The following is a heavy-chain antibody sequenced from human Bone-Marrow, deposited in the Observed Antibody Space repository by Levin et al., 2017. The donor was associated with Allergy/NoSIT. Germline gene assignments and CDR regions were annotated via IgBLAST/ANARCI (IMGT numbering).Heavy chain of an antibody. CDR3: AKDISSSWSTGDLDY. CDR2: IRGSGVGT. V-gene: IGHV3-23*01. CDR1: GFTFSSYA. D-gene: IGHD6-6*01. J-gene: IGHJ4*02. Sequence: GGSLRLSCAASGFTFSSYAMSWVRQAPGKGLEWFSGIRGSGVGTYYADSVKGRFTISRDNFKNTLYMQMKRLRAEDTAVYYCAKDISSSWSTGDLDYWGQGTQVTVSS.